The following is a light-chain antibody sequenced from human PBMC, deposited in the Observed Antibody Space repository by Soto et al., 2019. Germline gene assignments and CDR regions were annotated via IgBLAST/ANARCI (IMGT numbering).Light chain of an antibody. CDR1: SSDVGGYNY. V-gene: IGLV2-14*01. Sequence: QSALTQPASVSGSPGQSITISCTGTSSDVGGYNYVSWFQQSPGKAPKVMIYEVTNRPSGVSNRFSGSKSGNTASLTISGLQAEDEADYYCSSYTSTNTPIFGGGTKLTVL. J-gene: IGLJ2*01. CDR3: SSYTSTNTPI. CDR2: EVT.